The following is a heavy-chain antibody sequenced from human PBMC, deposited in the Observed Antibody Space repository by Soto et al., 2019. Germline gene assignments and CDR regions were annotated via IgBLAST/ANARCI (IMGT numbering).Heavy chain of an antibody. CDR3: ARGRSRGYSGYPFDY. CDR2: IYHGGST. J-gene: IGHJ4*02. Sequence: LSLTCAVSGGSISSSNWWSWVRQPPGKGLEWIGEIYHGGSTNYNPSLKSRVTISVDKSKNQFSLKLSSVTAADTAVYYCARGRSRGYSGYPFDYWGQGTLVTVSS. D-gene: IGHD5-12*01. V-gene: IGHV4-4*02. CDR1: GGSISSSNW.